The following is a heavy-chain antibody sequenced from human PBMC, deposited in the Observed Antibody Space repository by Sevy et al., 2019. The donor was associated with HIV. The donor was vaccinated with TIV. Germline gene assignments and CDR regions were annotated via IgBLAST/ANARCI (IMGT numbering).Heavy chain of an antibody. CDR1: GFTFSNAW. D-gene: IGHD2-2*01. CDR3: TTDESGIVVVPAYYDGMDV. J-gene: IGHJ6*02. Sequence: GGSLRLSCAASGFTFSNAWMSWVRQAPGKGLEWVGRIKSKTDGGTTDYAAPVKGRFTISRDDSKNTLYLQMNSLKTEDTAVYYCTTDESGIVVVPAYYDGMDVWGQGTTVTVSS. V-gene: IGHV3-15*01. CDR2: IKSKTDGGTT.